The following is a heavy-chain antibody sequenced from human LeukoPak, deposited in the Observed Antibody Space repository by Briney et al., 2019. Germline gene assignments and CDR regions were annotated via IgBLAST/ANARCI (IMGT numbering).Heavy chain of an antibody. D-gene: IGHD3-3*01. Sequence: PSETLSLTCTVSGGSISSGSYYWSWIRQPAGKGLDWIGRIYNSGSTNYNPSLKSRVTISVDTSKNQFSLKLSSVTAADTAVYYCTRDMEYPGAGFDYWGQGIPVTVSS. J-gene: IGHJ4*02. V-gene: IGHV4-61*02. CDR1: GGSISSGSYY. CDR2: IYNSGST. CDR3: TRDMEYPGAGFDY.